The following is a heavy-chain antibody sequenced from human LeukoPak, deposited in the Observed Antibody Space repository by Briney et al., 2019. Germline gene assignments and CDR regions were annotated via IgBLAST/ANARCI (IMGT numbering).Heavy chain of an antibody. CDR3: ACYSSPGGWGVFDY. Sequence: PSETLSLTCTASGGSIRSYYWSWIRQPPGKELEWIGYIYYSGSTKYNPSLKSRASISLDTSRNQFSLKLTSVTAADTAVYYCACYSSPGGWGVFDYWGQGNLVTVSS. CDR1: GGSIRSYY. D-gene: IGHD4-11*01. CDR2: IYYSGST. V-gene: IGHV4-59*08. J-gene: IGHJ4*02.